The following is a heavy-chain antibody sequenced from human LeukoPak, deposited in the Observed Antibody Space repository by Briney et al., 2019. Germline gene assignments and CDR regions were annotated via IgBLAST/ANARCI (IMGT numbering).Heavy chain of an antibody. V-gene: IGHV3-48*03. CDR1: GFTFSSYE. J-gene: IGHJ4*02. Sequence: PGGSLRLSCAASGFTFSSYEMNWVRQAPGKGLEWVSYISSSGSTIYYADSVKGRFTISRDNAKNSLYLQMNSLRAEDTAVYYCASGNPSGWYGQCYWGQGTLVTVSS. CDR2: ISSSGSTI. CDR3: ASGNPSGWYGQCY. D-gene: IGHD6-19*01.